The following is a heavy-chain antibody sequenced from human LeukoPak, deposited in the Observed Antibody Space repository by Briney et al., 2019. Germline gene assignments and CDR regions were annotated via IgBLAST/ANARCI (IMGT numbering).Heavy chain of an antibody. CDR1: GGSISSGDYY. D-gene: IGHD2-2*01. J-gene: IGHJ6*03. Sequence: SETLSLTCTVSGGSISSGDYYWSWIRQPPGKGLEWIGYIYYSGSTNYNPSLKSRVTISVDTSKNQFSLKLSSVTAADTAVYYCARQPGYCSSISCAGGYYMDVWGKGTTVTVSS. CDR2: IYYSGST. V-gene: IGHV4-61*08. CDR3: ARQPGYCSSISCAGGYYMDV.